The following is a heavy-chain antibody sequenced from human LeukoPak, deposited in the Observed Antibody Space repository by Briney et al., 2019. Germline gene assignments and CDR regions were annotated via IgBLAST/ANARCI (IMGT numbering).Heavy chain of an antibody. CDR3: ARAIGGDNSGYRPFDY. Sequence: ASVKVSCKASGYTFTGYYIHWVRQAPGQGLEWMGWINPDNGDTSYAQMFQGRITMTRDTSITTAYVDLSSLTSDDTAVYYCARAIGGDNSGYRPFDYRGQGTLVTVSS. CDR1: GYTFTGYY. J-gene: IGHJ4*02. D-gene: IGHD3-22*01. CDR2: INPDNGDT. V-gene: IGHV1-2*02.